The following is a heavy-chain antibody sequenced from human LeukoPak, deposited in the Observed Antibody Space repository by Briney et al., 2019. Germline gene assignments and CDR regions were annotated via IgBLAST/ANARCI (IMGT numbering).Heavy chain of an antibody. D-gene: IGHD6-25*01. CDR1: VYTYSRYW. J-gene: IGHJ4*02. CDR2: KKQDGSEK. V-gene: IGHV3-7*01. CDR3: ARADVWAKAAFVY. Sequence: PGGTLRLSCAASVYTYSRYWLIWVPDAPGRGLECVTKKKQDGSEKYYGEAVKGRFPISRDNANNSLYLQMNSLRAEDTAVYYCARADVWAKAAFVYWGEGTLVTVSS.